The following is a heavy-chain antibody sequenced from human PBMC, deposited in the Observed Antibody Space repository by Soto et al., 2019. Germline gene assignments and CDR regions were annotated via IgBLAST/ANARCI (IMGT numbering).Heavy chain of an antibody. CDR3: ARDRSGGSVFDP. CDR2: INAGNGNT. Sequence: ASVKVSCKASGYTFTSYAMHWVRQAPGQRLEWMGWINAGNGNTKYSQKFQGRVTITRDTSASTAYMELSSLRSEDTAVYYCARDRSGGSVFDPWGQGTLVTVSS. CDR1: GYTFTSYA. J-gene: IGHJ5*02. V-gene: IGHV1-3*01. D-gene: IGHD3-10*01.